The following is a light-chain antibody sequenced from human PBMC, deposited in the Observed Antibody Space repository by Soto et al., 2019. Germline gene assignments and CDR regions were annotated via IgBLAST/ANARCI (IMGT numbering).Light chain of an antibody. J-gene: IGKJ1*01. CDR1: PSVSSN. V-gene: IGKV3-15*01. Sequence: EIGMTQSPATLSVSPGERATLSCRASPSVSSNLAWYQQKPGQAPRLLIYGASTRAAGIPARFSGSGSVTEYTPTISSLLSEDVAVYYYQQYNNWPSWTFGQGTRVEIK. CDR2: GAS. CDR3: QQYNNWPSWT.